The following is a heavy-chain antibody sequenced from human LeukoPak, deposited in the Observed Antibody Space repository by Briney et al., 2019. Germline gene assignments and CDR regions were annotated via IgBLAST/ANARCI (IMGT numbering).Heavy chain of an antibody. Sequence: SSETLSLTCTVSGGSISSYYWSWIRQPPGKGLEWIGYIYTSGSTNYNPSLKSRVTISVDTSKNQFSLKLSSVTAADTAVYYCARHKRGLAAQPYFDYWRQGTLVTVSP. CDR3: ARHKRGLAAQPYFDY. CDR2: IYTSGST. D-gene: IGHD6-13*01. CDR1: GGSISSYY. V-gene: IGHV4-4*09. J-gene: IGHJ4*02.